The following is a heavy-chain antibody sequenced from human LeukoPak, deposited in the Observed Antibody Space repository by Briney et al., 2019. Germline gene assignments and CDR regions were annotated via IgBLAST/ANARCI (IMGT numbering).Heavy chain of an antibody. V-gene: IGHV5-51*01. CDR3: ARASRDGYNQNFDD. CDR2: IDPGGSET. Sequence: GASLKISCKGSGYTFTSYWIGWVRQMPGKGLEWMGIIDPGGSETRYDPSFQGQVTISADRSTSTAYLQWSSLSAYDTAMYYCARASRDGYNQNFDDWGQGTLVTVSS. CDR1: GYTFTSYW. D-gene: IGHD5-24*01. J-gene: IGHJ4*02.